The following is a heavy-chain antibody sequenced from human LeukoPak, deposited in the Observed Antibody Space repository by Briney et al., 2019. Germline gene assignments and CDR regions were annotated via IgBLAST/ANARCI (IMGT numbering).Heavy chain of an antibody. CDR1: GGSVRSYH. Sequence: SETLSLTCTVSGGSVRSYHWSWIRQSPGEGLEWIAYIHISGGTRYNPSLQSRVTISVDTSKNQFSLKLRSVTAADTAVYYCVRDWEGFNFDIWGQGTMVTVSS. V-gene: IGHV4-59*02. D-gene: IGHD1-26*01. CDR3: VRDWEGFNFDI. CDR2: IHISGGT. J-gene: IGHJ3*02.